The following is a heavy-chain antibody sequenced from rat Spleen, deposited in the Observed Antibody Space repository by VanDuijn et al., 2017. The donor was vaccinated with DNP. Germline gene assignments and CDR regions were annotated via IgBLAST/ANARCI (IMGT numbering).Heavy chain of an antibody. Sequence: EVQLQESGPGLVKPSQSLSLTCSVTDYSITSVYRWNWIRKFPGNKLEWMGYINSAGSTNYNPSLKSRISITRDTSKNQFFLQLNSVTTEDTATYYCARWGDYFDYWGQGVMVTVSS. CDR1: DYSITSVYR. V-gene: IGHV3-3*01. CDR2: INSAGST. J-gene: IGHJ2*01. CDR3: ARWGDYFDY.